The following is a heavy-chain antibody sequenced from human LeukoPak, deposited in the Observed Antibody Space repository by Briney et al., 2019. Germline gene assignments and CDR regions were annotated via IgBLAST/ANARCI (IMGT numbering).Heavy chain of an antibody. J-gene: IGHJ4*02. CDR1: GFTFSSYS. CDR3: ARTRRSRDGYNYSPPDY. V-gene: IGHV3-21*01. CDR2: ISSISSYI. D-gene: IGHD5-24*01. Sequence: GGSLRLSCAASGFTFSSYSMNWVRQSPGKGLEWVSSISSISSYIYYADSVKGRFTISRDNAKNSLYLQMNSLRAEDTAVYYCARTRRSRDGYNYSPPDYWGQGTLVTVSS.